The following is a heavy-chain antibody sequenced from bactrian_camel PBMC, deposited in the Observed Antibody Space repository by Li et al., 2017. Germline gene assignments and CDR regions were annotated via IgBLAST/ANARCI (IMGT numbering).Heavy chain of an antibody. D-gene: IGHD6*01. V-gene: IGHV3S53*01. J-gene: IGHJ4*01. CDR2: ISARGTT. CDR3: TKGVGGTPYN. CDR1: GSIDSTCG. Sequence: HVQLVESGGGSVEAGGSLKLSCAASGSIDSTCGMGWHRQPPGKERELVSSISARGTTMYANSVKGRFTISRDNAKNMVYLQLNSLKTEDTAMYYCTKGVGGTPYNWGQGTQVTVS.